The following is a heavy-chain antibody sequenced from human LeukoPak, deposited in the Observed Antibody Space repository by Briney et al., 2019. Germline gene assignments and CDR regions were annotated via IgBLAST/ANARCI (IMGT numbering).Heavy chain of an antibody. J-gene: IGHJ4*02. D-gene: IGHD6-6*01. Sequence: PGGSLRLSCAASGFTFSSYAMSWVRQAPGKGLEWVSAISGSGGSTYYADSVKGWFTISRDNSKNTLYLQMNSLRAEDTAVYYCAKSPHGSSYRIDYWGQGTLVTVSS. CDR2: ISGSGGST. CDR1: GFTFSSYA. CDR3: AKSPHGSSYRIDY. V-gene: IGHV3-23*01.